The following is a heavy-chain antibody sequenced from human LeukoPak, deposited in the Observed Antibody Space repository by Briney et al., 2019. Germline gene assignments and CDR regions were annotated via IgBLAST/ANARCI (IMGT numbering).Heavy chain of an antibody. CDR2: IIPILGIA. D-gene: IGHD1-7*01. J-gene: IGHJ6*03. CDR1: GYTFTGYY. Sequence: GASVKVSCKASGYTFTGYYMHWVRQAPGQRLEWMGRIIPILGIANYAQKFQGRVTITADKSTSTAYMELSSLRSEDTAVYYCARAELRLTGYYYMDVWGKGTTVTVSS. CDR3: ARAELRLTGYYYMDV. V-gene: IGHV1-69*04.